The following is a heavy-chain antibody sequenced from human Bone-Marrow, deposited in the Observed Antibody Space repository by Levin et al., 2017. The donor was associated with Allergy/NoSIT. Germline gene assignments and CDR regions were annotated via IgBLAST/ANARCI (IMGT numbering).Heavy chain of an antibody. D-gene: IGHD2-15*01. CDR2: ISYDGSNK. Sequence: AGGSLRLSCAASGFTFSSYAMHWVRQAPGKGLEWVAVISYDGSNKYYADSVKGRFTISRDNSKNTLYLQMNSLRAEDTAVYYCARDVRVVVVVAAKIYYYYYYGMDVWGQGTTVTVSS. CDR3: ARDVRVVVVVAAKIYYYYYYGMDV. CDR1: GFTFSSYA. J-gene: IGHJ6*02. V-gene: IGHV3-30*04.